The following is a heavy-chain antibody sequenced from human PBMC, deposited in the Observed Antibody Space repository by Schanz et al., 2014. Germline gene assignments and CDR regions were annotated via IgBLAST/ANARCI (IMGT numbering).Heavy chain of an antibody. CDR3: ARKVVATIGGYYDN. CDR1: GFSFSSYA. J-gene: IGHJ4*02. D-gene: IGHD5-12*01. Sequence: EVQLLESGGVLVEPGGSLRLSCAASGFSFSSYAMGWVRQARGKGLEWVSAMNESHSTIYYADSVRGRFTISRDNAENTLFLQMNSLRAEDTAVYYCARKVVATIGGYYDNWGQGTLVIVSS. V-gene: IGHV3-23*01. CDR2: MNESHSTI.